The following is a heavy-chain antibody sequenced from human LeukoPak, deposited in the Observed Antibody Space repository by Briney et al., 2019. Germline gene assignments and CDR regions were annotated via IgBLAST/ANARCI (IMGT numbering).Heavy chain of an antibody. J-gene: IGHJ4*02. D-gene: IGHD3-22*01. Sequence: SETLSLTCTVSGYSISSGYYWGWIRQPPGKGLEWIGSIYHSGSTYYNPSLKSRVTISVDTSKNQFSLKLSSVTAADTAVYYCARDSLDSSGRTFDYWGQGTLVTVSS. CDR2: IYHSGST. CDR3: ARDSLDSSGRTFDY. V-gene: IGHV4-38-2*02. CDR1: GYSISSGYY.